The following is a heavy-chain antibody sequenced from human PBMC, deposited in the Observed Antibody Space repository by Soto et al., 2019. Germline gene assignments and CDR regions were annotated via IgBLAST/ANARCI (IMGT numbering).Heavy chain of an antibody. V-gene: IGHV4-39*01. CDR1: GGSISSSSYY. CDR3: ARLSGYSSGWSRGYFDY. CDR2: IYYSGST. D-gene: IGHD6-19*01. Sequence: LSLTCTVSGGSISSSSYYWGWIRRPPGKGLEWIGSIYYSGSTYYNPSLKSRVTISVDTSKNQFSLKLSSVTAADTAVYYCARLSGYSSGWSRGYFDYWGQGTLVTVSS. J-gene: IGHJ4*02.